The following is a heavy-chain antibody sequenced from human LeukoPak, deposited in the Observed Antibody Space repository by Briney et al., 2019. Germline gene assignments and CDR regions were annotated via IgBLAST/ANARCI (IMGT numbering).Heavy chain of an antibody. D-gene: IGHD3-16*01. CDR1: GFTFSSYW. CDR3: ARGGGLDV. J-gene: IGHJ6*02. V-gene: IGHV3-74*01. Sequence: GGSLRLSCAASGFTFSSYWMHWVRQTPGKGLMWVSYINGDGSITTYADSVKGRFTISRDNAKNSLYLQMSNLRAEDTAVYFCARGGGLDVWGQGATVTVSS. CDR2: INGDGSIT.